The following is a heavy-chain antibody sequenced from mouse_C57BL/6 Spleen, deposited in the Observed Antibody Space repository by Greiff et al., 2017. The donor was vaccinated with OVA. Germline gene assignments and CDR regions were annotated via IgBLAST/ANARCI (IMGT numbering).Heavy chain of an antibody. Sequence: QVQLKQSGPELVKPGASVKISCKASGYAFSSSWMNWVKQRPGKGLEWIGRIYPGDGDTNYNGKFKGKATLTADKSSSTAYMQLSSLTSEDSAVYFCARWRAQATSYYFDYWGQGTTLTVSS. V-gene: IGHV1-82*01. CDR2: IYPGDGDT. J-gene: IGHJ2*01. CDR3: ARWRAQATSYYFDY. D-gene: IGHD3-2*02. CDR1: GYAFSSSW.